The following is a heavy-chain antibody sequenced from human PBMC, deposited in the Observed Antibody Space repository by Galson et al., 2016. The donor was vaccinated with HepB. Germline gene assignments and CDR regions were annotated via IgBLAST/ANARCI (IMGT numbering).Heavy chain of an antibody. CDR2: VYSGGTT. CDR1: GIDVSNNY. J-gene: IGHJ1*01. CDR3: VISAPGNQGRAPGGVFS. Sequence: SLRLSCATSGIDVSNNYMNWVRQAPGKGLEWVSVVYSGGTTYYRDSVKGRFTISRDRSKNTLLLQMNSLRIDDTAVEYCVISAPGNQGRAPGGVFSWGQGALVTVSS. D-gene: IGHD1-14*01. V-gene: IGHV3-53*05.